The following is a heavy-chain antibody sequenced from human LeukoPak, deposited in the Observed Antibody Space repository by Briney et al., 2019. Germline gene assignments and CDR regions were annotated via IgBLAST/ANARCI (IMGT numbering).Heavy chain of an antibody. J-gene: IGHJ3*02. CDR1: GFTFSSYS. CDR2: ISSSSSYI. V-gene: IGHV3-21*01. Sequence: PGRSLRLSCAASGFTFSSYSMNWVRQAPGKGLEWVSSISSSSSYIYYADSVKGRFTISRDNAKNSLYLQMNSLRAEDTAVYYCAREIFGGKGLGKWGAFDIWGQGTMVTVSS. D-gene: IGHD4-23*01. CDR3: AREIFGGKGLGKWGAFDI.